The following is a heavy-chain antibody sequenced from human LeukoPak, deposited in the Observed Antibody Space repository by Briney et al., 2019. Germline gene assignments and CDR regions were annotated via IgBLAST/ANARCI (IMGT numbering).Heavy chain of an antibody. V-gene: IGHV4-31*03. Sequence: PSQTMSLTCTVSGGSISSGGYYWSWIRQHPGKGLERTGYIYYSGSTYYNPSLKSRVTISVDTSKNQSSLKLSSVTAADTAVYYCASDLGIEDAFDIWGQGTMVTVSS. D-gene: IGHD7-27*01. CDR1: GGSISSGGYY. CDR3: ASDLGIEDAFDI. J-gene: IGHJ3*02. CDR2: IYYSGST.